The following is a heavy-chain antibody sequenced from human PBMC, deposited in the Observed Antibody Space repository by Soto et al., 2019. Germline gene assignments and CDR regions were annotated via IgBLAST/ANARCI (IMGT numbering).Heavy chain of an antibody. V-gene: IGHV1-18*01. Sequence: QVQLVQSGAEVKKPGASVKVSCKASGYTFTSYGISWVRQAPGQGLEWMGWISAYNGNTNYAQKLQGRVTMTTDTSTSTDYMELRSLRSDDTAVYYCARADIVLMVYATFDYWGQGTLVTVSS. D-gene: IGHD2-8*01. CDR2: ISAYNGNT. J-gene: IGHJ4*02. CDR3: ARADIVLMVYATFDY. CDR1: GYTFTSYG.